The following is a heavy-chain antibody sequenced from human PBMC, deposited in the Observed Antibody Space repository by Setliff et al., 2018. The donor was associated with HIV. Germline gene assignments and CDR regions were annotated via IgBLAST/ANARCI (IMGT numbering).Heavy chain of an antibody. CDR3: AKVGYYDSTGYYYYYLYYLDE. J-gene: IGHJ6*03. CDR1: GDTFNSYA. V-gene: IGHV1-69*13. Sequence: ASVKVSCKASGDTFNSYAISWVRKAPGQGLEWMGGVIPIFGTGNYAQKVKGRVTITADESTSTAYMELSSRRSEDTAVYYCAKVGYYDSTGYYYYYLYYLDEWGKGTTVTVSS. D-gene: IGHD3-22*01. CDR2: VIPIFGTG.